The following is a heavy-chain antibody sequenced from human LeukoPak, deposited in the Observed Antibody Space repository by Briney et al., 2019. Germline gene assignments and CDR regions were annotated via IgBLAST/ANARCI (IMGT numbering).Heavy chain of an antibody. Sequence: PSQTLSLTCTVSGGSISSGGYYWSWLRQHPGKGLEWIGYIYYSGSTYYNPSLKSRVTISVDTSKNQFSLKLSSVTAADTAVYYCARDMGYYYGSGGLGYWGQGTLVTVSS. J-gene: IGHJ4*02. CDR3: ARDMGYYYGSGGLGY. D-gene: IGHD3-10*01. V-gene: IGHV4-31*03. CDR1: GGSISSGGYY. CDR2: IYYSGST.